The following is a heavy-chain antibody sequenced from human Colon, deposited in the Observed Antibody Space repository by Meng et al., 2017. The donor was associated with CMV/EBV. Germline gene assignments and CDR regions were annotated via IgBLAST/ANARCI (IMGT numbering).Heavy chain of an antibody. Sequence: LVLSGVGVKKPGASVKVTCKASGYTFTTYYFPWVRQAPEQGLEWMGVISCKSDDTAYAQKFQGRFTMTRDTSTRTAYMELSSLRSEDTAVYYCSRDGPWGYGGSDYWGQGTLVTVSS. J-gene: IGHJ4*02. CDR3: SRDGPWGYGGSDY. D-gene: IGHD7-27*01. CDR2: ISCKSDDT. V-gene: IGHV1-46*01. CDR1: GYTFTTYY.